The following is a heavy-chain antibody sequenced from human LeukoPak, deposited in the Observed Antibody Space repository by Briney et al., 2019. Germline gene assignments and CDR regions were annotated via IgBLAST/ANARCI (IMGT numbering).Heavy chain of an antibody. V-gene: IGHV4-59*01. D-gene: IGHD5-24*01. CDR1: GGSISSYY. J-gene: IGHJ4*02. CDR2: IYYSGST. Sequence: SETLSLTCTVSGGSISSYYWSWIRQPPGKGLEWIGYIYYSGSTNYNSSLESRVTISVDTSKNQFSLKLSSVTAADTAVYYCARENFRDGYSFDYWGQGTLVTVSS. CDR3: ARENFRDGYSFDY.